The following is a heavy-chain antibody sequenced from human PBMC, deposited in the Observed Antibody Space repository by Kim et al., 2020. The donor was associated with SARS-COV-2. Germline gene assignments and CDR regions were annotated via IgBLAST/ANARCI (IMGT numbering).Heavy chain of an antibody. CDR1: GFTVSADH. J-gene: IGHJ5*02. V-gene: IGHV3-53*01. CDR2: LFSDRRT. Sequence: GGSLRLSCAASGFTVSADHMSWVRQAPGKGLEWVSLLFSDRRTFYADSVKGRFSISRDDYRNTVYLELNSLRPEDTAAYYCARHDWCDPWGHGTQVTVSS. CDR3: ARHDWCDP.